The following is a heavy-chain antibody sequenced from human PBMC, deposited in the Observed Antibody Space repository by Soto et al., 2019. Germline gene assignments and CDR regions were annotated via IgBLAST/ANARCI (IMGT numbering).Heavy chain of an antibody. CDR2: ISGSGGST. D-gene: IGHD2-2*01. CDR1: GFTFSSYA. J-gene: IGHJ4*02. CDR3: AKARRSTPGNFDY. Sequence: GGSLRLSCAASGFTFSSYAMSWVRQAPGKGLEWVSAISGSGGSTYYADSVKGRFTISRDNSKNTLYLQMNSLRDEDTAVYYCAKARRSTPGNFDYWGQGTLVTVSS. V-gene: IGHV3-23*01.